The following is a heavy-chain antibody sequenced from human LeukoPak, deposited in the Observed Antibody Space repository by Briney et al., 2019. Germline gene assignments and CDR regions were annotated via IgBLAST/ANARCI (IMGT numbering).Heavy chain of an antibody. CDR3: ARDKIFDDTSGYAFDI. CDR2: TYYRSKWYN. J-gene: IGHJ3*02. CDR1: GDSVSSNIAA. D-gene: IGHD3-22*01. Sequence: SQTLSLTCAISGDSVSSNIAAWTWIRQSPSRRLEWLGRTYYRSKWYNDYAVSVKSRISINPNTSKYHFSLQLNSVTPEDTAVYYCARDKIFDDTSGYAFDIWGRGTMVTVSS. V-gene: IGHV6-1*01.